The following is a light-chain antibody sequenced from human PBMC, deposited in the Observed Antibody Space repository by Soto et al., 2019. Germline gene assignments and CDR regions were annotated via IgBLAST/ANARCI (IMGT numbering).Light chain of an antibody. CDR3: AAWHGSLNHIL. CDR1: SSNMGTNT. V-gene: IGLV1-44*01. Sequence: QSVLTQPPSASGTPGQRVTISCSGSSSNMGTNTVNWYQQLPRAAPKLLIYSDNQRPSGVPDRFSGSKSGTSASLAITGLQSEDEADYYCAAWHGSLNHILFGGGTKVTVL. J-gene: IGLJ2*01. CDR2: SDN.